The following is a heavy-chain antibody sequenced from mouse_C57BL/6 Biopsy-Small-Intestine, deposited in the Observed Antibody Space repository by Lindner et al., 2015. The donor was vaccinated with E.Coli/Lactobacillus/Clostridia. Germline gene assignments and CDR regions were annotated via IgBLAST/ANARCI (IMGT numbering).Heavy chain of an antibody. D-gene: IGHD1-1*01. CDR1: GYTFTNYG. Sequence: SVKVSCKASGYTFTNYGISWVRQAPGQGLEWMGWISGYNGNTNYAQKVQGRVTMTTDTSTSTAYMELRSLRSDDTAVYYCARDSSSWYYYFYGMDVWGQGTTVTVSS. CDR3: ARDSSSWYYYFYGMDV. J-gene: IGHJ1*01. V-gene: IGHV1-84*02. CDR2: ISGYNGNT.